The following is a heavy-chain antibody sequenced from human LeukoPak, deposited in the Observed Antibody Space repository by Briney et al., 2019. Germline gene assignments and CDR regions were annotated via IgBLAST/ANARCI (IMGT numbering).Heavy chain of an antibody. J-gene: IGHJ4*02. CDR2: IYPDDSET. CDR1: GYSFTNYW. V-gene: IGHV5-51*01. D-gene: IGHD6-6*01. Sequence: GESLKISCEGSGYSFTNYWIAWVRQMPGKGLEWMGIIYPDDSETRYNPSFQGQVTISADWSISTAYLQWSSLKASDTAMYYCARRPPYSSSSYYFDYWGQGALVTVSS. CDR3: ARRPPYSSSSYYFDY.